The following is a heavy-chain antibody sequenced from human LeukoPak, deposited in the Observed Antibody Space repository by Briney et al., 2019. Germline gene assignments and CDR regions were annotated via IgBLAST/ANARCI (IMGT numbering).Heavy chain of an antibody. J-gene: IGHJ4*02. Sequence: GEALKISCKGSGYSFTSYLIRWVRQMPGKGLEWVGIIYPGDSDTRYSPSFQGQVTISADKSISTAYLQWSSLKASDTAMYYCARLQGLDSSGYWGYYFDYWGQGTLVTVSS. CDR1: GYSFTSYL. D-gene: IGHD3-22*01. CDR3: ARLQGLDSSGYWGYYFDY. V-gene: IGHV5-51*01. CDR2: IYPGDSDT.